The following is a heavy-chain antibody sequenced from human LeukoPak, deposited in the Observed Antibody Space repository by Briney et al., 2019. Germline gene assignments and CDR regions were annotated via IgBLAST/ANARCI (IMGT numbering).Heavy chain of an antibody. J-gene: IGHJ4*02. V-gene: IGHV4-59*01. Sequence: SETLSLTCTVSGASISSYYWSWIRQPPGKGLEWIGYIYYSGSTNYNPSLKSRVTISVDTSKNQFSLKLSSVTAADTAVYYCARIAAAGTLWGQGTLVTVSS. CDR2: IYYSGST. CDR3: ARIAAAGTL. CDR1: GASISSYY. D-gene: IGHD6-13*01.